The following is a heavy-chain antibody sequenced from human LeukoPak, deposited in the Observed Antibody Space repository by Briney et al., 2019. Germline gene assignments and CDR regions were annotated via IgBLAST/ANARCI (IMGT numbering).Heavy chain of an antibody. CDR2: ISSSSSYI. CDR3: ARAPDYYDSSGAFDY. V-gene: IGHV3-21*01. Sequence: GGSLRLFCAASGFTFSSYSMNWVRQAPGKGLEWVSFISSSSSYIYYADSVKGRFTISRDNSKNSLYLQMNSLRAEDTAVYYCARAPDYYDSSGAFDYWGQGTLVTVSS. D-gene: IGHD3-22*01. J-gene: IGHJ4*02. CDR1: GFTFSSYS.